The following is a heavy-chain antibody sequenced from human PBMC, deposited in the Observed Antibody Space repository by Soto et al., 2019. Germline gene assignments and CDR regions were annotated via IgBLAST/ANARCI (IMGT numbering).Heavy chain of an antibody. J-gene: IGHJ4*02. CDR1: GYTFTNYW. CDR3: TRELSGPSDY. V-gene: IGHV5-10-1*03. Sequence: EVQLVQSGAEVKKPGESLRISCKGSGYTFTNYWISWVRQMPGKDLEWMGRIHPDDSHTKYSPSFQGHVTISTDKSISTAYLQWNSLQASDTAIYYCTRELSGPSDYWGQGTLVTVSS. D-gene: IGHD1-1*01. CDR2: IHPDDSHT.